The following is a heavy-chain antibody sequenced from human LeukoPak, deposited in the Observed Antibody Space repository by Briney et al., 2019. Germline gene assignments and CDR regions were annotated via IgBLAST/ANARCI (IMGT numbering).Heavy chain of an antibody. J-gene: IGHJ1*01. CDR3: ARSYYDSSGYPPEYFQH. D-gene: IGHD3-22*01. CDR2: IYHRGST. V-gene: IGHV4-30-2*01. Sequence: PSETLSLTCAVSGGSISSGGYSWSWIRQPPGKGLEWIGYIYHRGSTYYNPSLKSRVTISVDRSKNQFSLKLSSVTAADTAVYYCARSYYDSSGYPPEYFQHWGQGTLVTVSS. CDR1: GGSISSGGYS.